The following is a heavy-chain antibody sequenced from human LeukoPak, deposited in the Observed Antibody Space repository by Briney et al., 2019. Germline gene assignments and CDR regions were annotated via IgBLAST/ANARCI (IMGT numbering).Heavy chain of an antibody. CDR2: IFHSGST. D-gene: IGHD4-11*01. J-gene: IGHJ5*01. Sequence: PSQTQSLTCTVSGGSISSSGSYWSWIRQHPGKGMEWIGYIFHSGSTYYNPSLKSRFTISILTSQNQLSLKLSSVTAADTAVYYGARYSTSNWFDSWGQGTLVAVSS. V-gene: IGHV4-31*03. CDR3: ARYSTSNWFDS. CDR1: GGSISSSGSY.